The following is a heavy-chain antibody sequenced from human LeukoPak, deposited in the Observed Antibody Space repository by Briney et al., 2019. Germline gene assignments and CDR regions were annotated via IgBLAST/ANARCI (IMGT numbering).Heavy chain of an antibody. J-gene: IGHJ6*02. CDR3: ASSPYYYYGMDV. V-gene: IGHV4-59*08. CDR1: GGSISSYY. CDR2: IYYSGST. Sequence: PSQTLSLTCTVSGGSISSYYWSWIRQPPGKGLEWIGYIYYSGSTNYNPSLKSRVTISVDTSKNQLSLNLSSVTAADTAVYYCASSPYYYYGMDVWGQGTTVAVSS.